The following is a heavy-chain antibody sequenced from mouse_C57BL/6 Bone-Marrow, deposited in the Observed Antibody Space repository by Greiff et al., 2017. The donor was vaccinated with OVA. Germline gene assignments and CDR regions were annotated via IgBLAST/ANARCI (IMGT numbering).Heavy chain of an antibody. D-gene: IGHD2-2*01. Sequence: EVKLVESGGGLVKPGGSLKLSCAASGFTFSDYGMHWVRQAPEKGLEWVAYISSGSSITYYAHTVKGRSTISRDNAKNTLFLQMTSLRSEDTAMYYCARRRLPGAMDYWGQGTSVTVSS. CDR1: GFTFSDYG. CDR3: ARRRLPGAMDY. V-gene: IGHV5-17*01. J-gene: IGHJ4*01. CDR2: ISSGSSIT.